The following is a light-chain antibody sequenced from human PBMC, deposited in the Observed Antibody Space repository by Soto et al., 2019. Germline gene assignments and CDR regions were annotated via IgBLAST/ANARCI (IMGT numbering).Light chain of an antibody. J-gene: IGKJ2*01. CDR1: QSVSSNS. CDR2: GAS. CDR3: QQYCSSPGT. V-gene: IGKV3-20*01. Sequence: EIVLTQSPGTLSLSPGERASLSCRASQSVSSNSLAWYHPKPGQTPRLLIYGASSKATGIPARCSGSGSGTAFTLTISRLEPGDFAVYYCQQYCSSPGTVGQGTKLEIK.